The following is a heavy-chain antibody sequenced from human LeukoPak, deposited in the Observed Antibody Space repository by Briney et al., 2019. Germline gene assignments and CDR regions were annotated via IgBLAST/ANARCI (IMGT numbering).Heavy chain of an antibody. CDR1: GFTLSSYD. D-gene: IGHD4-17*01. CDR3: ARASIFYGDLTYYYYGMDV. J-gene: IGHJ6*02. V-gene: IGHV3-13*01. Sequence: GGSLRLSCAASGFTLSSYDMHWIRQATGKGLEWASAIGTAGDTYYPGSVKGRFTISRENAKNSLYLQMNSLRAGDTAVYYCARASIFYGDLTYYYYGMDVWGQGTTVTVSS. CDR2: IGTAGDT.